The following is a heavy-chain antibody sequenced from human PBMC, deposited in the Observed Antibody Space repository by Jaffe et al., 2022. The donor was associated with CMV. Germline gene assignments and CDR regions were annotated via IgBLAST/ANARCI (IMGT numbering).Heavy chain of an antibody. CDR1: GGSISSYY. CDR2: IYYSGST. J-gene: IGHJ5*02. CDR3: ARAKLWPPRWVGAPPNWFDP. V-gene: IGHV4-59*01. Sequence: QVQLQESGPGLVKPSETLSLTCTVSGGSISSYYWSWIRQPPGKGLEWIGYIYYSGSTNYNPSLKSRVTISVDTSKNQFSLKLSSVTAADTAVYYCARAKLWPPRWVGAPPNWFDPWGQGTLVTVSS. D-gene: IGHD1-26*01.